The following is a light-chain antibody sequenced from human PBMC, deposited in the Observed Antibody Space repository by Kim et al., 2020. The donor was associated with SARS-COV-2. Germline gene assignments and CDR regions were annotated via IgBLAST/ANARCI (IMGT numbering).Light chain of an antibody. V-gene: IGLV3-9*01. CDR3: QVWDSSTV. CDR1: NIGSKN. J-gene: IGLJ3*02. Sequence: VSVALGQTARITCGGNNIGSKNVHWYQQKPGQAPVLVIYRDSNRPSGIPERFSGSNSGNTATLTISRAQAGDEADYYCQVWDSSTVFGGGTQLTVL. CDR2: RDS.